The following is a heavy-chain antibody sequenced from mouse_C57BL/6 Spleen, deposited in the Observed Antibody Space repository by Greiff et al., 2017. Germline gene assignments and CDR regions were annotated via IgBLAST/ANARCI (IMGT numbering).Heavy chain of an antibody. CDR1: GYTFTDYY. D-gene: IGHD3-2*02. CDR2: INPNNGGT. J-gene: IGHJ2*01. V-gene: IGHV1-26*01. CDR3: ARDGAQAMGFDY. Sequence: VQLQQSGPELVKPGASVKISCKASGYTFTDYYMNWVKQSHGKSLEWIGDINPNNGGTSYNQKFKGKATLTVDKSSSTAYMELRSLTSEDSAVYYCARDGAQAMGFDYWGQGTTLTVSS.